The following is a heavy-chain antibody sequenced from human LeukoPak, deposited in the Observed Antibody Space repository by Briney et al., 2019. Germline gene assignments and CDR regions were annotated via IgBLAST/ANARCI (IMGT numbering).Heavy chain of an antibody. CDR1: GFTFDDYA. CDR3: AKDIGTAAAH. J-gene: IGHJ4*02. CDR2: ISWNSGSI. Sequence: GRSLRLSCAASGFTFDDYAMHWVRQAPGKGLEWVSGISWNSGSIGYADSVKGRFTISRDNAKNSLYLQMNSLRAEDTALYYCAKDIGTAAAHWGQGTLVTVSS. D-gene: IGHD6-13*01. V-gene: IGHV3-9*01.